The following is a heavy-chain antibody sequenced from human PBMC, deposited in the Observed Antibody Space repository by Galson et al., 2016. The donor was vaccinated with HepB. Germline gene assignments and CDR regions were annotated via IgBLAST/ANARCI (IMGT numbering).Heavy chain of an antibody. Sequence: SLRLSCAASGFNFSSDGIHWVRQAPGKGLEWVAVIWSDAIHKFYSDSVKGRFTISRDNSRNTLYLQMNSLRAEDTASYYCVRDRIAVRSYWYFDLWGRGTLVTVSS. V-gene: IGHV3-33*01. CDR3: VRDRIAVRSYWYFDL. D-gene: IGHD6-19*01. J-gene: IGHJ2*01. CDR2: IWSDAIHK. CDR1: GFNFSSDG.